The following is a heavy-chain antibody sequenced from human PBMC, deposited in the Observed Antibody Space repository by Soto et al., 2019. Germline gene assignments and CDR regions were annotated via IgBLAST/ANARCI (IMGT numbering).Heavy chain of an antibody. CDR2: IIPIFGTA. D-gene: IGHD1-26*01. CDR3: ARGVSGGIVGDTSEAYHFDY. CDR1: GGTFSSYA. J-gene: IGHJ4*02. Sequence: QVQLVQSGAEVKKPGSSVKVSCKASGGTFSSYAISWVRQAPGQGLEWMGGIIPIFGTANYAQKFQGRVRITADEATSPAYMRLSSLISEETAVYSWARGVSGGIVGDTSEAYHFDYWGQGTLVTVSP. V-gene: IGHV1-69*12.